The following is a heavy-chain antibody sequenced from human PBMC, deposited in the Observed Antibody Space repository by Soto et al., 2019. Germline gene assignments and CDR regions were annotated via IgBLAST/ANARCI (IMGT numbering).Heavy chain of an antibody. V-gene: IGHV4-59*01. CDR3: ARGVDRQWADY. Sequence: PSETLSLTSTFAGGYISVYGLSWLRQPPGKGLEWIGYIYYTGSTNYNPSFKSRVTMSLDTSKNQFSLKLSSVTAADTAVYYCARGVDRQWADYWGQGTLVTVSS. D-gene: IGHD6-19*01. J-gene: IGHJ4*02. CDR2: IYYTGST. CDR1: GGYISVYG.